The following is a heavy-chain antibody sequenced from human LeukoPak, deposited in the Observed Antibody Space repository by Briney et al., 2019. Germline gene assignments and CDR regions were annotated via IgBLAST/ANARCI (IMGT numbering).Heavy chain of an antibody. CDR2: IYSDGIT. V-gene: IGHV3-53*01. D-gene: IGHD6-19*01. Sequence: GGSLRLSCAASVSTVSGNYFSWVRQTPWKGLEWVSVIYSDGITYYTDSVKGRFTFSRDNSKNTLHLQMNSLRDEDTAVYYCARVSYRSGWDWGQGTLVTVSS. CDR3: ARVSYRSGWD. J-gene: IGHJ4*02. CDR1: VSTVSGNY.